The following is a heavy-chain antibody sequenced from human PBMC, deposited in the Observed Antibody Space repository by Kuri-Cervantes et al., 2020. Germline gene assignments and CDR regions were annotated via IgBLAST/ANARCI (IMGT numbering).Heavy chain of an antibody. J-gene: IGHJ6*02. Sequence: LSLTCASAGFRFSEHWMSWVRQAPGRGLEWVANMNEAGGEKNYVESVKGRFTISRDNAKNSLYLQMDSLRAEDTAVYYCARGPFVVIDVWGQGTTVTVSS. V-gene: IGHV3-7*01. CDR3: ARGPFVVIDV. D-gene: IGHD2-21*01. CDR2: MNEAGGEK. CDR1: GFRFSEHW.